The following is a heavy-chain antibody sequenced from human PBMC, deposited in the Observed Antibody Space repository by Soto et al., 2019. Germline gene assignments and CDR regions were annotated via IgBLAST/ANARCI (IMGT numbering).Heavy chain of an antibody. CDR2: IRSKTYGGTT. CDR1: GFTCGDYA. J-gene: IGHJ4*02. CDR3: SRALDYGDFPEFGY. V-gene: IGHV3-49*04. Sequence: GGSLRLSCAASGFTCGDYAMSWVGQAPGKGLEGVGLIRSKTYGGTTEYGASVKGRFTISRDDAKSIADRQINSLKTEDTAVYYRSRALDYGDFPEFGYWGQGSLVTVSS. D-gene: IGHD4-17*01.